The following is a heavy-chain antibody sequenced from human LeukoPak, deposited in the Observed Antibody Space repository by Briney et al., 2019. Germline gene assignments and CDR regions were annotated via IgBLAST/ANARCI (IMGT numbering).Heavy chain of an antibody. Sequence: GGSLRLSCAASGFTFSNAWMSWVRQAPGKGLEWVAVISYDGSNKYYADSVKGRFTISRDNSKNTLYLQMNSLRAEDTAVYYCARRITIFGVVIHYYYYGMDVWGQGTTVTVSS. V-gene: IGHV3-30*03. CDR2: ISYDGSNK. CDR1: GFTFSNAW. J-gene: IGHJ6*02. CDR3: ARRITIFGVVIHYYYYGMDV. D-gene: IGHD3-3*01.